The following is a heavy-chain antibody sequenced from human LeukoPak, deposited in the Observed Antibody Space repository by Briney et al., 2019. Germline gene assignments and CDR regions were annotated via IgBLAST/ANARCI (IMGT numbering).Heavy chain of an antibody. Sequence: GASVKVSCKASGYTFTSYGISWVRQAPGQGLEWMGWISGSNGNTNYAQKLQGRVTMTTDTSTSTAYMELRSLRSDDTAVYYCARDDGSYSRSPGFDYWGQGTLVTVSS. CDR1: GYTFTSYG. J-gene: IGHJ4*02. CDR3: ARDDGSYSRSPGFDY. CDR2: ISGSNGNT. V-gene: IGHV1-18*01. D-gene: IGHD1-26*01.